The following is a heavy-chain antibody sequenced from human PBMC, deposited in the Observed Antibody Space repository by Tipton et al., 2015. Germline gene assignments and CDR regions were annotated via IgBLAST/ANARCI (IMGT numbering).Heavy chain of an antibody. CDR3: ACQDYDSLTRDYQTVDY. J-gene: IGHJ4*02. CDR2: IYYSGST. Sequence: TLSLTCTVSGGSISRYYWSWIRQAPGGGLDWIGYIYYSGSTNYNPPLKSRVSISVDTSKSQFFLKLNSVTAADTAVYYCACQDYDSLTRDYQTVDYWGQGTLVTVSS. D-gene: IGHD3-9*01. V-gene: IGHV4-59*08. CDR1: GGSISRYY.